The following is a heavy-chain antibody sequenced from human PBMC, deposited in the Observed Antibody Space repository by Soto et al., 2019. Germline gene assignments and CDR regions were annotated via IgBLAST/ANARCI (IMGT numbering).Heavy chain of an antibody. D-gene: IGHD6-19*01. CDR3: ARERYSSGWYGGWFDS. CDR2: INHSGST. Sequence: SETLSLTCAVYGGSFSGYYWGWIRQPPGKGLEWIGEINHSGSTNYNPSLKSRLTISVDTSKNQFSLKLSSVTAADTAVYYCARERYSSGWYGGWFDSWGQGTLVTVSS. J-gene: IGHJ5*01. CDR1: GGSFSGYY. V-gene: IGHV4-34*01.